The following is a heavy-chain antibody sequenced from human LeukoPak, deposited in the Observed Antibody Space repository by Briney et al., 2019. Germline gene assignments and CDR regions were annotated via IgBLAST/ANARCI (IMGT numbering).Heavy chain of an antibody. CDR2: IIPIFGTA. J-gene: IGHJ3*02. CDR1: GGTFSSYA. D-gene: IGHD3-10*01. V-gene: IGHV1-69*13. CDR3: AREAGAGSDDAFDI. Sequence: SVKVSCKASGGTFSSYAISWVRQAPGQGHEWMGGIIPIFGTANYAQKFQGRVTITADESTSTAYMELSSLRSEDTAVYYCAREAGAGSDDAFDIWGQGTMVTVSS.